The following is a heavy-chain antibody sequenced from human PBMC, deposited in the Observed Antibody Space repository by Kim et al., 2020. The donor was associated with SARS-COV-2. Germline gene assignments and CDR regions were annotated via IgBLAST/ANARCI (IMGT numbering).Heavy chain of an antibody. CDR2: IKQDGSEK. J-gene: IGHJ3*02. Sequence: GGSLRLSCAASGFTLSSYWMSWVRQAPGKGLEWVANIKQDGSEKYCLDSVKGRFTISRDNAKNSLYLQMNSLRAEDTAVYYCATGYSSGCADSLDIWVQG. V-gene: IGHV3-7*01. CDR3: ATGYSSGCADSLDI. D-gene: IGHD6-19*01. CDR1: GFTLSSYW.